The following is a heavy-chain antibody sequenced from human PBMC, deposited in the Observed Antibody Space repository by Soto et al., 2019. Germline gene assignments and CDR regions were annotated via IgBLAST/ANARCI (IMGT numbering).Heavy chain of an antibody. D-gene: IGHD3-10*01. CDR2: ISYDGSNK. J-gene: IGHJ3*02. CDR3: VKIPPSITMFRGVIRDAFDI. CDR1: GFTFSSYG. Sequence: GGSLRLSCAASGFTFSSYGMHWVRQAPGKGLEWVAVISYDGSNKYYADSVKGRFTISRDNSKNTLYLQMNSLRAEDTAVYYCVKIPPSITMFRGVIRDAFDIWGQGXMVTV. V-gene: IGHV3-30*18.